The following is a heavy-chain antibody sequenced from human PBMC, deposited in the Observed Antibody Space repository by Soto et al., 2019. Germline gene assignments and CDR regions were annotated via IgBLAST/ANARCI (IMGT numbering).Heavy chain of an antibody. J-gene: IGHJ6*02. D-gene: IGHD6-19*01. CDR2: INPDGSEE. CDR3: ARDDRLGYYYYYGMDV. Sequence: GGSLRLSCAASGFTFSNYWMSWVRQAPGKGLEWLARINPDGSEEYYVDSAKGRFTISRDNAKNSLYLQMNSLRAEDTAVYHCARDDRLGYYYYYGMDVWGQGTTVTVSS. CDR1: GFTFSNYW. V-gene: IGHV3-7*01.